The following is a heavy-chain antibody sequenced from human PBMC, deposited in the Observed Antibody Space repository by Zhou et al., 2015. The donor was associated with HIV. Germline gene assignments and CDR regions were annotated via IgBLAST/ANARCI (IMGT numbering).Heavy chain of an antibody. V-gene: IGHV1-69*01. CDR3: ARDLSYGDYVESAFDI. J-gene: IGHJ3*02. D-gene: IGHD4-17*01. CDR2: IIPIFGTA. Sequence: QVQLVQSGAEVKKPGSSVKVSCKASGGTFSSYAISWVRQAPGQGLEWMGGIIPIFGTANYAQKFQGRVTITADESTSTAYMELSSLRSEDTAVYYCARDLSYGDYVESAFDIWGQGTMVTVSS. CDR1: GGTFSSYA.